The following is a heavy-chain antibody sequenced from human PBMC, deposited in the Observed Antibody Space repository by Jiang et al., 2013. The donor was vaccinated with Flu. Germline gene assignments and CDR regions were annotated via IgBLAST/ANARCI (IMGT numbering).Heavy chain of an antibody. J-gene: IGHJ3*02. CDR3: ARGRGFCSGGSCYKYAFDI. CDR2: MNPNSGNT. D-gene: IGHD2-15*01. CDR1: GYTFTSYD. V-gene: IGHV1-8*01. Sequence: GAEVKKPGASVKVSCKASGYTFTSYDINWVRQATGQGLEWMGWMNPNSGNTGYAQKFQGRVTMTRNTSISTAYMELSSLRSEDTAVYYCARGRGFCSGGSCYKYAFDIWGQGTMVTVSS.